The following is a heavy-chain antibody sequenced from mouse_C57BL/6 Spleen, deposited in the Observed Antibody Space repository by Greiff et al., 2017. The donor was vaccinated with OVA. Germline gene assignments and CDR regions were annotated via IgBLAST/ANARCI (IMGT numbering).Heavy chain of an antibody. V-gene: IGHV14-1*01. CDR1: GFNIKDYY. J-gene: IGHJ4*01. Sequence: EVQLQQSGAELVRPGASVKLSCTASGFNIKDYYMHWVKQRPEQGLEWIGRIDPEDGDTEYAPKFQGKATMTAEQSSNTAYLQLSSLTSEDTAVYYCTTHYDSNYPSYAMDYWGQGTSVTVSA. D-gene: IGHD2-5*01. CDR3: TTHYDSNYPSYAMDY. CDR2: IDPEDGDT.